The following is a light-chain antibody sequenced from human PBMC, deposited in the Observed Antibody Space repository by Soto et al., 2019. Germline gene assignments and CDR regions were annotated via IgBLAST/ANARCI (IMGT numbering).Light chain of an antibody. Sequence: EIVMTQSPATLSVSPGERATLSCRASQSVSSNLAWYQQKPGQAPRLLIYGASTRATGIPARFSGSGSGTAFTRTISSLQAEDFAVYYCQQYNNWPGWTFGQGTKVEIK. J-gene: IGKJ1*01. CDR2: GAS. V-gene: IGKV3-15*01. CDR3: QQYNNWPGWT. CDR1: QSVSSN.